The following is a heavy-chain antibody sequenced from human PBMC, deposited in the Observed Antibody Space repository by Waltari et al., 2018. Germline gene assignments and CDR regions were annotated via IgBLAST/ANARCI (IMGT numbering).Heavy chain of an antibody. V-gene: IGHV3-21*01. D-gene: IGHD1-26*01. CDR2: IASVGRYM. CDR3: ARGEQENSFSKYYNGMDV. Sequence: EVHLVESGGGLVKPAGSLSLPSAAPAVPFPRQPLTWVPQPPGRGLEWVSSIASVGRYMYYAEFGKGRFTISRDNTKLYLQMDSLRVEDTAVYYCARGEQENSFSKYYNGMDVWGQGTVVTVSS. CDR1: AVPFPRQP. J-gene: IGHJ6*01.